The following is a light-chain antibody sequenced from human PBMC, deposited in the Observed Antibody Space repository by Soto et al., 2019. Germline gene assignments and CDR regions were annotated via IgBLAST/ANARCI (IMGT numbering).Light chain of an antibody. CDR3: QQSDNWGT. CDR1: QRVSSSY. Sequence: EIVLTQSPGTLSLSPGERATLSCRASQRVSSSYLAWYQQKPGQAPRLLIYGASRRATGTPDRFNGSGYGTDFTLTISRLEPEDLAVYYFQQSDNWGTFGPWTKVDIK. J-gene: IGKJ3*01. CDR2: GAS. V-gene: IGKV3-20*01.